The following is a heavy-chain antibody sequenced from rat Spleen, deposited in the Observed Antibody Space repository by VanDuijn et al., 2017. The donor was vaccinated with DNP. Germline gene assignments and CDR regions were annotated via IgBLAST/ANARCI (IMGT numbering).Heavy chain of an antibody. V-gene: IGHV2-6*01. CDR2: ISNGGRT. D-gene: IGHD1-12*02. CDR3: ARPYYYDGSYYYGWFGY. Sequence: QVQVWESGPGLVQPSQTLSLTCTVSGFSLTNFGVSWVRQPPGKGLEWIAAISNGGRTYYNSALKSRLSISRDTSKSQVFLKMNSLQTEDTAMYFCARPYYYDGSYYYGWFGYWGQGTLVTVSS. CDR1: GFSLTNFG. J-gene: IGHJ3*01.